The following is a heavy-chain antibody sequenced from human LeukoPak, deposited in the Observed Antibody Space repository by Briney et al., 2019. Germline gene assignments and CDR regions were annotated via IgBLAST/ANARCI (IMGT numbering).Heavy chain of an antibody. J-gene: IGHJ4*02. CDR2: INPNNGGT. CDR3: APSGYTYYYFDY. D-gene: IGHD5-24*01. CDR1: GYTFTGYY. Sequence: GASVKVSCKASGYTFTGYYMHWVRQAPGQGLEWMGWINPNNGGTKYAQKFQGRVTMTRDMSISTAYMELSRLRSDDTAVYYCAPSGYTYYYFDYWGRGTLVTVSS. V-gene: IGHV1-2*02.